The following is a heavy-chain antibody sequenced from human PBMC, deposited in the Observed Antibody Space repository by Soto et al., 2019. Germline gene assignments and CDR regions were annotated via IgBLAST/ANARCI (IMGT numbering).Heavy chain of an antibody. CDR2: ISYDGSNK. D-gene: IGHD3-22*01. CDR3: ARDRLYDSNTYYYNYGMDV. V-gene: IGHV3-30-3*01. Sequence: GWSLRLSCAASGFTFISYAMYLVRQAPGKGLEWVAVISYDGSNKNYADSVKGRFTISRDNSKNTLHLQMNSLRAEDTAVYYCARDRLYDSNTYYYNYGMDVWGQGTTVTVSS. CDR1: GFTFISYA. J-gene: IGHJ6*02.